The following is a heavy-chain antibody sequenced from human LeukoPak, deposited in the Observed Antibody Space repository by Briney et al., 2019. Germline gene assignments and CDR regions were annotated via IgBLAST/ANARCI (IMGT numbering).Heavy chain of an antibody. J-gene: IGHJ5*02. V-gene: IGHV4-34*01. CDR2: INHSGST. CDR3: ARVRRYDFWSGYYKGFDP. Sequence: SETLSLTYAVYGGSFSGYYWSWIRQPPGKGLEWIGEINHSGSTNYNPSLKSRVTISVGTSKNQFSLKLSSVAAADTAVYYCARVRRYDFWSGYYKGFDPWGQGTLVTVSS. CDR1: GGSFSGYY. D-gene: IGHD3-3*01.